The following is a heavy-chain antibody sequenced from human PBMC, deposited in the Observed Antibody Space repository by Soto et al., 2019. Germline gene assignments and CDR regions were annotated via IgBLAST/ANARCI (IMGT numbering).Heavy chain of an antibody. J-gene: IGHJ5*02. Sequence: ETLSLTCTVSGASISVNSYYWTRIRQPPGKGLEWIGSSYSSGTTYFNPPLKSRATISVDPSKNQFSLRLTSVTAADTAIYYCARRYNRNDNYCGPWGPGARGTDSS. V-gene: IGHV4-39*01. CDR3: ARRYNRNDNYCGP. CDR2: SYSSGTT. CDR1: GASISVNSYY. D-gene: IGHD3-9*01.